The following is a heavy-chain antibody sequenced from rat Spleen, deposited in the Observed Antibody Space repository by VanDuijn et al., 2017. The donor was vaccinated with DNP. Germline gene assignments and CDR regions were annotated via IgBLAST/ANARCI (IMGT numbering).Heavy chain of an antibody. V-gene: IGHV5-25*01. CDR3: ARGAMDA. CDR1: GFTFSDYY. Sequence: EVQLVESGGGLVQPGRSLKLSCAASGFTFSDYYMAWVRQAPTQGLEWVASITTGGDNTYYRDSVKGRFTISRDNVKSTLYLQMDSLRSEDTATYYCARGAMDAWGQGTSVTVSS. J-gene: IGHJ4*01. CDR2: ITTGGDNT.